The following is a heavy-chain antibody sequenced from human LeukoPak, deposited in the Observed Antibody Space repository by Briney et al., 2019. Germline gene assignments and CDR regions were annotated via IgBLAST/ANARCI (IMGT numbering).Heavy chain of an antibody. D-gene: IGHD3-10*01. V-gene: IGHV3-30*02. CDR1: GFTFSSYG. Sequence: GGSLRLSCAASGFTFSSYGMHWVRQAPGKGLEWVAFIRYDGSNKYYADSVKGRFTISRDNSKNTLYLQMNSLRAEDTAVYYCAKDTGYYYGSGSSRQKTYYYYYMDVWGKGTTVTISS. CDR3: AKDTGYYYGSGSSRQKTYYYYYMDV. CDR2: IRYDGSNK. J-gene: IGHJ6*03.